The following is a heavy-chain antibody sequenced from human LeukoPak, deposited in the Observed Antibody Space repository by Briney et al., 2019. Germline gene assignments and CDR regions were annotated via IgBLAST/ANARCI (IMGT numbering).Heavy chain of an antibody. CDR2: IWHDGSDK. Sequence: GGSLRLSCAASGFTFSHYGMHWVRQAPGKGLEWVAVIWHDGSDKYYADSVKGRFTISRDNSKNTLYLHIDRQRAEDTAIYYCAKDAQRGFDYSNSLDYWGRGTMVTVSS. CDR1: GFTFSHYG. CDR3: AKDAQRGFDYSNSLDY. D-gene: IGHD4-11*01. J-gene: IGHJ4*02. V-gene: IGHV3-33*06.